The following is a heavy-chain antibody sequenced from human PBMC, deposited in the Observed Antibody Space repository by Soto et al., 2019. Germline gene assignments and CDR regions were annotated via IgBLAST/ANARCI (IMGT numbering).Heavy chain of an antibody. D-gene: IGHD5-12*01. V-gene: IGHV4-59*01. CDR3: ARSRDGYNLNPIDQ. CDR2: FFYTGST. J-gene: IGHJ4*02. Sequence: QVQLQVSGPGLVKPSATLSLSCTVSTGSSDSFYWSWIRQPPGKGLEWIGYFFYTGSTNHNPSLKGRGTISLDMSSSQFSLSLTSVTAADTAMYYCARSRDGYNLNPIDQWGQGLLVTVSS. CDR1: TGSSDSFY.